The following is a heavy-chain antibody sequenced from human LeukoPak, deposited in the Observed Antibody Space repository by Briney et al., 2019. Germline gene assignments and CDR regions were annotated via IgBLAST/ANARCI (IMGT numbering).Heavy chain of an antibody. Sequence: PGGSLRLSCSASGFTFSTYAMHWVRQAPGEGLEYVSSVSSNVYSTHYADSVKGRFAISRDNSKNTLYLQMSSLRTEDTAVYYCVKDSKSSGWYVPPNFDYWGQGTLVTVSS. CDR2: VSSNVYST. CDR3: VKDSKSSGWYVPPNFDY. CDR1: GFTFSTYA. J-gene: IGHJ4*02. V-gene: IGHV3-64D*09. D-gene: IGHD6-19*01.